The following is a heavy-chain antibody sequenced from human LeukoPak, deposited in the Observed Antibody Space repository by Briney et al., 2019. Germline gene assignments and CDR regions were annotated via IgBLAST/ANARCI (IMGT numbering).Heavy chain of an antibody. CDR3: ARTIDPYYFDY. V-gene: IGHV4-61*09. Sequence: SQTLSLTCTVSGGSISSGSYYWSWIRQPAGKGLEWIGYIYYSGSTNYNPSLKSRVTISVDTSKNQFSLKLSSVTAADTAVYYCARTIDPYYFDYWGQGTLVTVSS. D-gene: IGHD4/OR15-4a*01. J-gene: IGHJ4*02. CDR1: GGSISSGSYY. CDR2: IYYSGST.